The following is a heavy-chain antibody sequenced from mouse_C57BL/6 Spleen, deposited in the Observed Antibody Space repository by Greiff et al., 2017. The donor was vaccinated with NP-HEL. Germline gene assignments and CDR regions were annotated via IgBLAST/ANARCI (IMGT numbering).Heavy chain of an antibody. Sequence: QVQLKQSGAELARPGASVKMSCKASGYTFTSYTMHWVKQRPGQGLEWIGYINPSSGYTKYNQKFKDKATLTADKSSSTAYMQLSSLTSEDSAVYYCARGILSGDGDYFDYWGQGTTLTVSS. D-gene: IGHD1-3*01. CDR2: INPSSGYT. V-gene: IGHV1-4*01. CDR1: GYTFTSYT. J-gene: IGHJ2*01. CDR3: ARGILSGDGDYFDY.